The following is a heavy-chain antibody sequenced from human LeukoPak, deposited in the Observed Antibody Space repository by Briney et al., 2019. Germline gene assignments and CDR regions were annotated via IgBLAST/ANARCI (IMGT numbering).Heavy chain of an antibody. V-gene: IGHV5-10-1*01. D-gene: IGHD3-22*01. CDR1: GYSFSNYW. J-gene: IGHJ4*02. CDR3: ARSYYNSSPFDY. Sequence: GESLKISCKGSGYSFSNYWISWARQMSGKGLEWMGRIDPSDSYTNYSPSFHGLVTISSDKSINSAYLRWSSLKASDTAMYYCARSYYNSSPFDYWGQGTLVTVSS. CDR2: IDPSDSYT.